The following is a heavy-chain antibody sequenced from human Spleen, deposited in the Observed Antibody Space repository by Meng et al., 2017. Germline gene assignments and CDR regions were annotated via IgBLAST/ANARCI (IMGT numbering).Heavy chain of an antibody. J-gene: IGHJ4*02. CDR1: GFTFSNYA. CDR3: AKDGRWLTDNGHDY. CDR2: ISGGGGST. Sequence: EVVLVESGDGLVKPGGSLECSWTVSGFTFSNYAMSWVRQAPGKGLEWVSAISGGGGSTYYADSVKGRFTISRDNFKNTLYVQMNSLRAEDTAVYYCAKDGRWLTDNGHDYWGQGTLVTVSS. V-gene: IGHV3-23*04. D-gene: IGHD5-24*01.